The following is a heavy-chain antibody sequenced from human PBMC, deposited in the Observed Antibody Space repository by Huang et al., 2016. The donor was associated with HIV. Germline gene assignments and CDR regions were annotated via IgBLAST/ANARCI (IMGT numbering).Heavy chain of an antibody. V-gene: IGHV3-30*18. CDR1: GFRFKSYN. CDR3: AKDRSGGSYYFDS. CDR2: ISYDGNNK. J-gene: IGHJ4*02. D-gene: IGHD1-26*01. Sequence: QVHLVASGGGVVQPGRSLRLSCAASGFRFKSYNMHLVRQAPGKGLECVAGISYDGNNKYYPDSLRGRFAISRDNAKTALYLEMNSLRADDTAVYFCAKDRSGGSYYFDSWGRGTLVTVSS.